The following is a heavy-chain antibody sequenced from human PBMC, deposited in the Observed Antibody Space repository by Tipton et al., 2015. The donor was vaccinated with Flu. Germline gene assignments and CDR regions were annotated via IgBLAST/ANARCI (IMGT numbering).Heavy chain of an antibody. CDR3: ARGFGDITH. CDR1: GDTFTRTA. D-gene: IGHD3-16*01. Sequence: QLVQSGSELKKPGASVKVSCKASGDTFTRTAINWVRQAPGQGLEWMGWINTNTGHPTYAQGFTGRFVFSLDTSVTTTYLEISSLKTADTAVYHCARGFGDITHWGQGTLVTVS. CDR2: INTNTGHP. V-gene: IGHV7-4-1*02. J-gene: IGHJ1*01.